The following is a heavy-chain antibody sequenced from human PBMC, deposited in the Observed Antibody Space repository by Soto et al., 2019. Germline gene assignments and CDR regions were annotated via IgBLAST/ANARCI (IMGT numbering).Heavy chain of an antibody. CDR3: SRFMMVGGWFDPNYYHGMDV. Sequence: QVQLVQSGAEVKKPGASVTVSCKTSGYTFSNYGINWVRQAPGQGLEWMGWISGYNGNTNYAQTVQGRVTMTTDTSTGTVSMEMRSLKSDDTAIYYCSRFMMVGGWFDPNYYHGMDVWGQGTTVTVSS. V-gene: IGHV1-18*01. CDR1: GYTFSNYG. CDR2: ISGYNGNT. D-gene: IGHD6-19*01. J-gene: IGHJ6*02.